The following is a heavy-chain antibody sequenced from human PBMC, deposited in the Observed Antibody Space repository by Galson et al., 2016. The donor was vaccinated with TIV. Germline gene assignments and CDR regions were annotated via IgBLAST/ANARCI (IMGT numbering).Heavy chain of an antibody. CDR1: GFTFGSYA. CDR2: ISYDGT. D-gene: IGHD5-12*01. CDR3: ARDRSGYEFGY. Sequence: SLRLSCAASGFTFGSYALHWVRQTPGRGLQWLAGISYDGTNYADSVKGRFTIARDKSKNTLYLQMDSLRNEDTAIYYCARDRSGYEFGYWGQGTLVTVSS. V-gene: IGHV3-30*04. J-gene: IGHJ4*02.